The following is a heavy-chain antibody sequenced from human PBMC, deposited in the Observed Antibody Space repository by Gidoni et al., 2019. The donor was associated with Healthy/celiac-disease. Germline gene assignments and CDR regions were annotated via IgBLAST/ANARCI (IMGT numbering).Heavy chain of an antibody. CDR2: IYPGDSDT. CDR3: ARLRTPADYSNDDAFDI. D-gene: IGHD4-4*01. CDR1: GYSFTSYW. V-gene: IGHV5-51*01. Sequence: EVQLVQSGAEVKKPGESLKISCKGSGYSFTSYWIGWVRQMPGKGLEWMGIIYPGDSDTRYSPSFQGQVTISADKSISTAYLQWSSLKASDTAMYYCARLRTPADYSNDDAFDIWGQGTMVTVSS. J-gene: IGHJ3*02.